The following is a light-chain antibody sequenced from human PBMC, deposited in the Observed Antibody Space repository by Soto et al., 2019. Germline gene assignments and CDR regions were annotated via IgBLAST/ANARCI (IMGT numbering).Light chain of an antibody. J-gene: IGKJ2*01. V-gene: IGKV3-20*01. CDR1: QRVSSSY. CDR2: GAS. CDR3: QRYGSSPPFT. Sequence: EIVLTQSPGTLPLSPGERATLSCRASQRVSSSYLAWYQQKPVQAPRLLIYGASTRATGIPDRFSGRGSGTDFTLTISRLEPEDFAVYFCQRYGSSPPFTFGQGTKVEI.